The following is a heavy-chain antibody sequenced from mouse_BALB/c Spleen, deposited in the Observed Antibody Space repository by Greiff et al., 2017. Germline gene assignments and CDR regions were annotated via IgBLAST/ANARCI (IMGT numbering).Heavy chain of an antibody. D-gene: IGHD1-1*01. V-gene: IGHV1-87*01. CDR1: GYTFTSYW. Sequence: QVQLQQSGAELARPGASVKLSCKASGYTFTSYWMQWVKQRPGQGLEWIGAIYPGDGDTRYTQKFKGKATLTADKSSSTAYMQLSSLASEDSAVYYCARGITTAVEGFAYWGQGTLVTVSA. CDR2: IYPGDGDT. CDR3: ARGITTAVEGFAY. J-gene: IGHJ3*01.